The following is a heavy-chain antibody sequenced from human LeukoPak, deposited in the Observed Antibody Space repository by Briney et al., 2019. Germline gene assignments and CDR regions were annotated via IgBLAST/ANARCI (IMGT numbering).Heavy chain of an antibody. J-gene: IGHJ5*02. CDR3: ARGMAVAANWFDP. CDR2: ISSSGTSI. V-gene: IGHV3-48*02. D-gene: IGHD6-19*01. CDR1: GFTFTSYS. Sequence: GGSLRLSCAASGFTFTSYSMNWVRQAPGKGLEWVSYISSSGTSIYYAASVKGRFTISRDNAKNSLYLQMNSLTDEDTAVYYCARGMAVAANWFDPWGQGTLVTVSS.